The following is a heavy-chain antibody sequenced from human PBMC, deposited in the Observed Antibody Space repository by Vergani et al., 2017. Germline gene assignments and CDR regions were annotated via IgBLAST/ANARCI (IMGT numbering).Heavy chain of an antibody. CDR1: GFTFSDYY. CDR3: AKDRSNYVLMENWFDP. J-gene: IGHJ5*02. CDR2: ISSSGSTI. D-gene: IGHD4-11*01. V-gene: IGHV3-11*04. Sequence: QVQLVESGGGLVKPGGSLRLSCAASGFTFSDYYMSWIRQAPGKGLEWVSYISSSGSTIYYADSVKGRFTISRDNAKNSLYLQMNSLRAEDTAVYYCAKDRSNYVLMENWFDPWGQGTLVTVSS.